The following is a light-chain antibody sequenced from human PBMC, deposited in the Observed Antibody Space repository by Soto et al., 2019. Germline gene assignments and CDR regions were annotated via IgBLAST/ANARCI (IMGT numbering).Light chain of an antibody. CDR1: NSDVGGYNY. Sequence: QSALTQPPSASGSLGQSVTISCTGTNSDVGGYNYVSWYQQHPGKAPKVIIYEVNKRPSGVPDRFSGSKSGNTASLTVSGLQAEDEADYYCCSYAGSSTFEVFGGGTKLTVL. J-gene: IGLJ2*01. CDR2: EVN. V-gene: IGLV2-8*01. CDR3: CSYAGSSTFEV.